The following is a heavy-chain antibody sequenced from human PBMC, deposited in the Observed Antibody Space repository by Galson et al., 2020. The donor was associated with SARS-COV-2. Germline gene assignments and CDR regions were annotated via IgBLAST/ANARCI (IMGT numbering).Heavy chain of an antibody. D-gene: IGHD1-1*01. V-gene: IGHV3-23*01. CDR2: INGSGGTT. J-gene: IGHJ4*02. Sequence: GGPLRLSCAASKFTFSNYATSWVRQAPGKGLEWVSGINGSGGTTYYADSVKGRFTVSRDISKNTLYLQMNGLRAEDTAVYYCAKETTTRFDGAPFDYWGQGTLVTVSS. CDR3: AKETTTRFDGAPFDY. CDR1: KFTFSNYA.